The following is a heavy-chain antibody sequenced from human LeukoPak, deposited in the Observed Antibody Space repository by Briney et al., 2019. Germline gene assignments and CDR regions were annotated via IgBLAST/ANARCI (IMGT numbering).Heavy chain of an antibody. CDR3: ARGFYGDYVDYYYYMDV. J-gene: IGHJ6*03. CDR1: GYTFSNND. V-gene: IGHV1-8*03. Sequence: GASVKVSCKASGYTFSNNDINWVRQATGQGLEWMGWMNPISGNTGFAQKFQGRVTITRITSISTAYMEMSSLRSEDTAVYYCARGFYGDYVDYYYYMDVWGKGTTVTISS. D-gene: IGHD4-17*01. CDR2: MNPISGNT.